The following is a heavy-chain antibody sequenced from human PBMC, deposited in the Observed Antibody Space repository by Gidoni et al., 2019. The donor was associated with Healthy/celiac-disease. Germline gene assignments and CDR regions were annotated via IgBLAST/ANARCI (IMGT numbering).Heavy chain of an antibody. D-gene: IGHD3-10*01. CDR3: ARIATYMVRGSPRGGMDV. Sequence: QVQLVQSGAEVKKPGASVKVSCKASGYTFTSYGISWVRQAPGQGLEWMGWISAYNGNTNYAQKLQGRVTMTTDTSTSTAYMELRSLRSDDTAVYYCARIATYMVRGSPRGGMDVWGQGTTVTVSS. CDR2: ISAYNGNT. J-gene: IGHJ6*02. CDR1: GYTFTSYG. V-gene: IGHV1-18*01.